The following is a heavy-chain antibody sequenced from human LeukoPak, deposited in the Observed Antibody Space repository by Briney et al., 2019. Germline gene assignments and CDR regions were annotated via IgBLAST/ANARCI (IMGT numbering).Heavy chain of an antibody. Sequence: PSETLSFTCAVYGGSFSGYYWSWICQPPGKGLEWIGEINHSGSTNYNPSLKSRVTISVDTSKNQFSLKLSSVTAADTAVYYCASAVVVVAATWFDYWGQGTLVTVSS. D-gene: IGHD2-15*01. CDR3: ASAVVVVAATWFDY. CDR1: GGSFSGYY. CDR2: INHSGST. J-gene: IGHJ4*02. V-gene: IGHV4-34*01.